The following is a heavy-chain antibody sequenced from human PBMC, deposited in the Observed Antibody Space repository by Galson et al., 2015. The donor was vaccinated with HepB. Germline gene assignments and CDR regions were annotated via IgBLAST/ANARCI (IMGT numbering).Heavy chain of an antibody. D-gene: IGHD4-23*01. J-gene: IGHJ4*02. CDR3: AKSLGGDYGGNGGNRFFDY. Sequence: SLRLSCAASGFTFRNYVMSWVRQAPGKGLEWVAAIRASDGTTYYGDSMKGQFTISRDNSKNTLYPQMNSLRVEDTAVYFCAKSLGGDYGGNGGNRFFDYWGQGALVTVSS. CDR1: GFTFRNYV. V-gene: IGHV3-23*01. CDR2: IRASDGTT.